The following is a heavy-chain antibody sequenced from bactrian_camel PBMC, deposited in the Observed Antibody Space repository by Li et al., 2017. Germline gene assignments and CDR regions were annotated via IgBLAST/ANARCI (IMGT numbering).Heavy chain of an antibody. CDR3: AADVGSMSGNCQPNY. CDR2: INSDNSP. V-gene: IGHV3S10*01. Sequence: QLVESGGGLVQPGGSLLLSCVASGFAIEAYGISWVRQAPGDQARWVGTINSDNSPHYRDDVKGRFTISQDDAKNTVYLQMNNLQPEDTAMYYCAADVGSMSGNCQPNYWGQGTQVTVS. CDR1: GFAIEAYG. D-gene: IGHD6*01. J-gene: IGHJ4*01.